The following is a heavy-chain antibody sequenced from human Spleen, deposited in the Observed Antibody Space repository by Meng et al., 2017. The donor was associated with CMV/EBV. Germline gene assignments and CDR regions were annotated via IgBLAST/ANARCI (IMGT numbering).Heavy chain of an antibody. D-gene: IGHD3-3*01. CDR1: GFTFSDYY. CDR3: ARDRRGFLGWLPLNGMDV. Sequence: GGSLRLSCAASGFTFSDYYMSWIRQAPGKGLEWVSYISSSGSTIYYADSVKGRFTISRDNAKNSLYLQMNSLRAEDTAVYYCARDRRGFLGWLPLNGMDVWGQGTTVTVSS. V-gene: IGHV3-11*01. J-gene: IGHJ6*02. CDR2: ISSSGSTI.